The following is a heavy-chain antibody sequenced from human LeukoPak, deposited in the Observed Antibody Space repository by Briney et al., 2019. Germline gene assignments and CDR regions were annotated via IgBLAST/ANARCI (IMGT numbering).Heavy chain of an antibody. V-gene: IGHV3-7*03. CDR3: AREGDDYNFGY. CDR2: IKADGGEK. D-gene: IGHD5-24*01. CDR1: GFTFSTYW. Sequence: GGSLRLSCAASGFTFSTYWMNWFRQTPGKGLEWVAKIKADGGEKDHVASVKGRFTISRDNAKNSLYLQMNSLRAEDTAVYYCAREGDDYNFGYWGQGTLVTVSS. J-gene: IGHJ4*02.